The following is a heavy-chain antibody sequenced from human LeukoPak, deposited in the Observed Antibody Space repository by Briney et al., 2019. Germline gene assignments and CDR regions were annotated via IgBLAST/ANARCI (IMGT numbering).Heavy chain of an antibody. CDR3: AKDKAAAGTFDY. D-gene: IGHD6-13*01. V-gene: IGHV3-48*04. Sequence: GGSLRLSCAASGFTFSSYSMNWVRQAPGKGLEWVSYISGTSIIYYADSVKGRFTISRDNAKNSLYLQMNSLRAEDTAVYYCAKDKAAAGTFDYWGQGTLVTVSS. J-gene: IGHJ4*02. CDR1: GFTFSSYS. CDR2: ISGTSII.